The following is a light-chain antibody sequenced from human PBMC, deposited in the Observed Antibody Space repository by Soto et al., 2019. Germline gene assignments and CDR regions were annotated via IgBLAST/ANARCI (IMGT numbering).Light chain of an antibody. CDR3: QQTYNTWT. CDR1: QSIIIY. CDR2: AAS. Sequence: DIQMTQSPSSLSASVGDRVTITCRASQSIIIYLNWYQQKPGKAPKLLIYAASSLQSGVPSRFSGRGSGTDFTLTISSLQTEDFATYYCQQTYNTWTFGQGTNVEIK. V-gene: IGKV1-39*01. J-gene: IGKJ1*01.